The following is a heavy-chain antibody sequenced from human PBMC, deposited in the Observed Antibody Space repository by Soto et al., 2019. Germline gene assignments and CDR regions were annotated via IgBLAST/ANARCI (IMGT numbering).Heavy chain of an antibody. V-gene: IGHV6-1*01. CDR3: ARGIHSAIDI. Sequence: QVQLQQSGPGLVKPSQTLSLTCVISGDSVSSNNVAWNWIRQSPSRGLEWLGRTYYRSKWYNNYSVYVKSRTTIKADTSKNQFSLQLASVTPEDTAVYYCARGIHSAIDIWGKGTMVTVS. J-gene: IGHJ3*02. CDR1: GDSVSSNNVA. CDR2: TYYRSKWYN.